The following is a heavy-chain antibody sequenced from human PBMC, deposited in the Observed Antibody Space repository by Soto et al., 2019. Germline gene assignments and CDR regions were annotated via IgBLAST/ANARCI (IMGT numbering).Heavy chain of an antibody. J-gene: IGHJ2*01. Sequence: PGKRLEWVSAISGSGGSTYYADSVKGRFTISRDNSKNTLYLQMNRLRAEDTAVYYCFILHAEDGIRATVPVSAFLLNRSSDL. CDR3: FILHAEDGIRATVPVSAFLLNRSSDL. D-gene: IGHD1-26*01. V-gene: IGHV3-23*01. CDR2: ISGSGGST.